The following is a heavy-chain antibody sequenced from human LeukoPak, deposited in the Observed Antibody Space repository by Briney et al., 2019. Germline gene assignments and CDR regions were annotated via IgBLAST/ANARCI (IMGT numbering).Heavy chain of an antibody. CDR3: ARQNRFWGAGNY. V-gene: IGHV1-8*02. Sequence: GASVKVSCKVSGYTLTELSMHWVRQATGQGLEWMGWMNPNSGNTGYAQKFQGRVTMTRNTSISTAYMELSSLRSEDTAVYYCARQNRFWGAGNYWGHGTLVTVSS. J-gene: IGHJ4*01. D-gene: IGHD7-27*01. CDR1: GYTLTELS. CDR2: MNPNSGNT.